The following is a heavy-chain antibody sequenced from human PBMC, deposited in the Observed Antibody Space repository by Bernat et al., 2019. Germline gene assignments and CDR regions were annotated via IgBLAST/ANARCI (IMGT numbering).Heavy chain of an antibody. D-gene: IGHD2-15*01. Sequence: QLQLQESGPGLVKPSETLSLTCTVSGGSISSSSYYWGWIRQPPGKGLEWIGSIYYSGSTYYNPSLKSRVTISVDTSKNQFSLKLSYVTAADTAVYYCARLETYCSSGSCYNLGAFDIWGQGTMVTVSS. CDR3: ARLETYCSSGSCYNLGAFDI. J-gene: IGHJ3*02. CDR2: IYYSGST. V-gene: IGHV4-39*01. CDR1: GGSISSSSYY.